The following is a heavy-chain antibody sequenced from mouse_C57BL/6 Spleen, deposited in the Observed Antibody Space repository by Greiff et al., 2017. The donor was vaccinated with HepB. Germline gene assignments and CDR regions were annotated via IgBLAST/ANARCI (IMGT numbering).Heavy chain of an antibody. J-gene: IGHJ2*01. V-gene: IGHV1-47*01. CDR3: GISYDGYYGY. CDR1: GYTFTTYP. D-gene: IGHD2-3*01. Sequence: VHLVESGAELVKPGASVKMSCKASGYTFTTYPIEWMKQNPGKSLEWIGNFHPYNDDTKYNEKFKGKATLTVEKSSSTVYLELSRLTSDDSAVYYCGISYDGYYGYWGQGTTLTVSS. CDR2: FHPYNDDT.